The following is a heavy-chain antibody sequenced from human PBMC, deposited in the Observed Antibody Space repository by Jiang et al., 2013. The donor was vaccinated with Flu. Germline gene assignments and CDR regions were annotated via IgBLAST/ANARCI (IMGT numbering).Heavy chain of an antibody. CDR1: GYIFSNYY. CDR2: IIPIFGTP. CDR3: ARDIYYFNNRDLTPVYYNYYGMDV. D-gene: IGHD3-22*01. Sequence: SGAEVKKPGASVKVSCKASGYIFSNYYIHWVRQAPGQGLEWMGIIIPIFGTPNYAQKVQGRVTITADESTTTAYMELSSLRSEDTAVYYCARDIYYFNNRDLTPVYYNYYGMDVWGQGNPGHRLL. J-gene: IGHJ6*02. V-gene: IGHV1-69*13.